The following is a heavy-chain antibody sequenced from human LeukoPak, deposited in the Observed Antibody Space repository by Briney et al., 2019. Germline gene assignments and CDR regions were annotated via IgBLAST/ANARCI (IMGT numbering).Heavy chain of an antibody. Sequence: ETLSLTCTVSGGSISNYYWGWIRQAPGKGLEWVANIKKDGSEKYYVDSVKGRFTISRDNAKNSLYLQMNSLRAEDTAVYYCATSGARYCTNGVCYYNYYYYYYMDVWGKGTTVTVSS. CDR3: ATSGARYCTNGVCYYNYYYYYYMDV. CDR1: GGSISNYY. CDR2: IKKDGSEK. D-gene: IGHD2-8*01. J-gene: IGHJ6*03. V-gene: IGHV3-7*03.